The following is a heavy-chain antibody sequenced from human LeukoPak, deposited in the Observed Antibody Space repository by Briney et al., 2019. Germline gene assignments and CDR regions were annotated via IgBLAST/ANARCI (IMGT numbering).Heavy chain of an antibody. CDR3: AKLTPVEVSLMLSADY. CDR2: ISGSGGST. V-gene: IGHV3-23*01. CDR1: GFTVSSNY. D-gene: IGHD2-8*01. J-gene: IGHJ4*02. Sequence: GGSLRLSCAASGFTVSSNYMSWVRQAPGKGLEWVSAISGSGGSTYYADSVKGRFTISRDNSKNTLYLQMNSLRAEDTAVYYCAKLTPVEVSLMLSADYWGQGTLVTVSS.